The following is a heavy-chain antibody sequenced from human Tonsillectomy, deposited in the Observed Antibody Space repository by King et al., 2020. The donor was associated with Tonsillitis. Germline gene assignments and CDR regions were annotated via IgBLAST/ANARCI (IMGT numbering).Heavy chain of an antibody. D-gene: IGHD3-10*01. Sequence: VQLQESGPGLVKPSETLSLTCTVSGGSLTDYYWSWIRQPPRRGLGWMGYIHYSGSTNYNPTLKSRLTISVDKSQNQFSLKLSSVTAAETAVYYCARTEITMLRGVINDYWGQGTLVTVSS. CDR1: GGSLTDYY. CDR3: ARTEITMLRGVINDY. J-gene: IGHJ4*02. V-gene: IGHV4-59*01. CDR2: IHYSGST.